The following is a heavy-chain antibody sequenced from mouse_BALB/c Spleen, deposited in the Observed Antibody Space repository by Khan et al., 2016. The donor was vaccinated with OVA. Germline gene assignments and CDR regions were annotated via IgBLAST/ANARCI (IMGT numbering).Heavy chain of an antibody. J-gene: IGHJ3*01. D-gene: IGHD2-10*01. CDR1: GYSFTGYT. CDR2: INPYNGGT. V-gene: IGHV1-18*01. Sequence: EVQLQESGPELVKPGASMKISCKASGYSFTGYTMNWVKQSHGKNLEWIGLINPYNGGTSYNQKFKGKATLTVDKSSSTAYMELLSLTSEDSAVYYCARSSSYGNYVDAWFAYWGQGTLVTVSA. CDR3: ARSSSYGNYVDAWFAY.